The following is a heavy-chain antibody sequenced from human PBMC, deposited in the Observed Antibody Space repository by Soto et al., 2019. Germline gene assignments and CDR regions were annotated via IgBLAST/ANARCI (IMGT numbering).Heavy chain of an antibody. Sequence: EVQLLESGGGLVQPGGSLRLSCAASGFILSSYAMSWVRQAPGKGLEWVSAISGSGGSTYYADSVKGRFTISRDNSKNTLYLQMNSLRAEDTAVYYCAKENGYSSSWFEFDYWGQGTLVTVSS. D-gene: IGHD6-13*01. V-gene: IGHV3-23*01. CDR1: GFILSSYA. CDR2: ISGSGGST. CDR3: AKENGYSSSWFEFDY. J-gene: IGHJ4*02.